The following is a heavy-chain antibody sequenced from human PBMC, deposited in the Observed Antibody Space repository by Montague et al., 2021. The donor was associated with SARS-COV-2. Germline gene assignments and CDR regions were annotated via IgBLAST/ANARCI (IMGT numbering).Heavy chain of an antibody. D-gene: IGHD5-12*01. CDR2: ITSGRTT. CDR1: GFTFSSYE. Sequence: SLRLSCAASGFTFSSYEMNWVRQAPGKGLEWISYITSGRTTYYADSVKGRFTISRDNAKNSLYLHMNSLRAEDTAVYYCARAGPWLQTFDYWGQGTLVTLSS. CDR3: ARAGPWLQTFDY. J-gene: IGHJ4*02. V-gene: IGHV3-48*03.